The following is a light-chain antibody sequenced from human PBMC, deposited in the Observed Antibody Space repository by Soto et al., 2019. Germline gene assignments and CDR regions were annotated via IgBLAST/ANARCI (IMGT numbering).Light chain of an antibody. J-gene: IGLJ2*01. CDR1: SSNIGAGYD. CDR2: GNS. Sequence: QLVLTQPPSVSGAPGQRVTISCTGSSSNIGAGYDVHWYPQLPGTAPKLLIYGNSNRPSGVPDRFSGSKSGTAASLAITGLQAEDEADYYCQSYDSSLSGVVCGGGTKVTVL. CDR3: QSYDSSLSGVV. V-gene: IGLV1-40*01.